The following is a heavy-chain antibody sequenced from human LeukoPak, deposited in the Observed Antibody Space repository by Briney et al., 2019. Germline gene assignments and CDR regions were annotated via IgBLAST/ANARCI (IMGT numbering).Heavy chain of an antibody. D-gene: IGHD2-2*01. J-gene: IGHJ4*02. Sequence: GASVKVSCKVSGYTLTELSMHWVRQAPGKGREWMGGFDPEDGETIYAQKFQGRVTMTVDTSTDTAYMELSSLRSEDTAVYYCATMVVPAAIGYYFGYWCQGTLVTVSS. CDR1: GYTLTELS. CDR3: ATMVVPAAIGYYFGY. CDR2: FDPEDGET. V-gene: IGHV1-24*01.